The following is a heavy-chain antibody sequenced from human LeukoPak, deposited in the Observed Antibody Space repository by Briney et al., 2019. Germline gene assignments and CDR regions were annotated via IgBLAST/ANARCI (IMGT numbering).Heavy chain of an antibody. D-gene: IGHD6-19*01. CDR3: ARGRAVAVGAFDI. CDR1: GGSISGYY. J-gene: IGHJ3*02. CDR2: IYIGGST. Sequence: SETLSLTCTVSGGSISGYYWSWIRQPAGKGLEWIGRIYIGGSTNYNPSLKSRVTISVDTSKNQFSLKLSSVTAADTAVYYCARGRAVAVGAFDIWGQGTMVTVSS. V-gene: IGHV4-4*07.